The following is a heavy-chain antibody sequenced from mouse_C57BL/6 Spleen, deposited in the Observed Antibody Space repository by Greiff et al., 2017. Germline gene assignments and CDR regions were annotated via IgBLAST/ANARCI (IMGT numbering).Heavy chain of an antibody. D-gene: IGHD2-1*01. CDR1: GYTFTSYW. CDR2: IDPSDSYT. J-gene: IGHJ3*01. CDR3: ARYGNYGAWFAY. V-gene: IGHV1-69*01. Sequence: VKLQQPGAELVMPGASVKLSCKASGYTFTSYWMHWVKQRPGQGLEWIGEIDPSDSYTNYNQKFKGKSTLTVDKSSSTAYMQLSSLTSEDSAVYYCARYGNYGAWFAYWGQGTLVTVSA.